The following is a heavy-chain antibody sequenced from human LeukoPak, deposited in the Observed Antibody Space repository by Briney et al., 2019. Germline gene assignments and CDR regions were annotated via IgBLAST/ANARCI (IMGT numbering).Heavy chain of an antibody. CDR1: GYTVTGYY. D-gene: IGHD6-6*01. CDR3: ARVQATRSKVFDC. Sequence: ASVKVSCKASGYTVTGYYMHWVRQAPGQGLEWMGWINPNSGGTNYAQNFQGRVTMTRDTSISTAYMELSRLRSDDTAVYYCARVQATRSKVFDCWGQGTLVTVSS. J-gene: IGHJ4*02. V-gene: IGHV1-2*02. CDR2: INPNSGGT.